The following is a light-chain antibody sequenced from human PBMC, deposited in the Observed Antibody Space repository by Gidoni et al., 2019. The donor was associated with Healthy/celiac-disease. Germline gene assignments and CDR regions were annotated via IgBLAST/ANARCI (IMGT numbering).Light chain of an antibody. CDR2: DVS. CDR3: CSYAGSYTYVV. Sequence: QSALTQPRSVSGSPGQSVTISCPGTSSDVDGYNYVSWYQQHPGKAPKLMIYDVSERPSGVPDRFSGSEAGNTASLTISGLQAEDEADYYCCSYAGSYTYVVFGGGTKLTVL. CDR1: SSDVDGYNY. V-gene: IGLV2-11*01. J-gene: IGLJ2*01.